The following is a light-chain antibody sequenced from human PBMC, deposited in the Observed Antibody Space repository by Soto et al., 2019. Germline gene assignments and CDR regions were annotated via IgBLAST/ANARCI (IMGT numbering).Light chain of an antibody. Sequence: EIVLTQSPDTLSLSPGEIATLSCRAIQSGSSSLAWYQQKPGQAPRLLIYDASQRATGIPERFSGSESVTAFTLPISSLEPEDFAFYYWQLRSNWPPEVTFGPGTKEDIK. CDR1: QSGSSS. CDR2: DAS. CDR3: QLRSNWPPEVT. V-gene: IGKV3-11*01. J-gene: IGKJ3*01.